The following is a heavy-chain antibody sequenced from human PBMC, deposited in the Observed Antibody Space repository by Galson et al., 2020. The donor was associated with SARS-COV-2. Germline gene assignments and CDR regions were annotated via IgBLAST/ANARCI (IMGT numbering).Heavy chain of an antibody. Sequence: SETLSLTCTVSGGSISSGGYYWSWIRQHPGKGLEWIGHIYYSGSIYYNPSLKSRVTISVDTSKNQLSLKLSSVTAADTAVYYCARIKVATVRDYYEYGMDVWGQGTTVTVSS. CDR3: ARIKVATVRDYYEYGMDV. CDR1: GGSISSGGYY. CDR2: IYYSGSI. D-gene: IGHD5-12*01. V-gene: IGHV4-31*03. J-gene: IGHJ6*02.